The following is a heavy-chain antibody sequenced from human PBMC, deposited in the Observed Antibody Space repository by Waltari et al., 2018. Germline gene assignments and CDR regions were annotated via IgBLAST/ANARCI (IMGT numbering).Heavy chain of an antibody. CDR3: ATDGLLWFGEFPNWFDP. CDR2: VDPEDGET. J-gene: IGHJ5*02. V-gene: IGHV1-69-2*01. CDR1: GYPFTDYY. D-gene: IGHD3-10*01. Sequence: EVQLVQSGAEVKKPGATVKISCKASGYPFTDYYMHWVQQAPGKGLEWMGRVDPEDGETRYAEKFQGRVTITADTSTDTAYMELSSLRSEDTAVYYCATDGLLWFGEFPNWFDPWGQGTLVTVSS.